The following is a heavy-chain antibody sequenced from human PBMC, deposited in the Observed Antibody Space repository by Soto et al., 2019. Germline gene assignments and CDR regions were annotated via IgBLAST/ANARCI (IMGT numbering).Heavy chain of an antibody. Sequence: SETMSLTCTVSGGSISSGGYYWSWIRQHPGKRLEWIGYIYYSGSTYYNPSLKSRVTISVDTSKNPFSLKLSSVTAADTAVYYCARGLRDRWYSGSYDYWGQGILVTVS. D-gene: IGHD3-10*01. CDR2: IYYSGST. CDR1: GGSISSGGYY. J-gene: IGHJ4*02. V-gene: IGHV4-31*03. CDR3: ARGLRDRWYSGSYDY.